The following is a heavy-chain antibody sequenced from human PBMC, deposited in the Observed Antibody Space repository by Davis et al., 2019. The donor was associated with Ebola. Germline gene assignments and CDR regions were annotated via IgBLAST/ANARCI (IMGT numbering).Heavy chain of an antibody. Sequence: AASVKVSCKASGYTFSNYGISWVRQAPGQGLEWMGIINPSGGSTSYAQKFQGRVTMTRNTSISTAYMELSSLRSEDTAVYYCARGRRREWLETDYWGQGTLVTVSS. V-gene: IGHV1-46*01. J-gene: IGHJ4*02. D-gene: IGHD6-19*01. CDR2: INPSGGST. CDR1: GYTFSNYG. CDR3: ARGRRREWLETDY.